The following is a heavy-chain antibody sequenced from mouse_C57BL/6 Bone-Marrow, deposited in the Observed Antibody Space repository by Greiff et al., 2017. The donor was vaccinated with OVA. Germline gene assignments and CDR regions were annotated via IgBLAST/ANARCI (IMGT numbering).Heavy chain of an antibody. CDR2: IDPSDSYT. Sequence: QVQLQQPGAELVMPGASVKLSCKASGYTFTSYWMHWVKQRPGQGLEWIGEIDPSDSYTNYNQKFKGKSTLTVDKSSSTAYMQLSSLTSEDSAVDYGARWGGSSLYWYFDVWGTGTTVTVSS. J-gene: IGHJ1*03. CDR3: ARWGGSSLYWYFDV. V-gene: IGHV1-69*01. CDR1: GYTFTSYW. D-gene: IGHD1-1*01.